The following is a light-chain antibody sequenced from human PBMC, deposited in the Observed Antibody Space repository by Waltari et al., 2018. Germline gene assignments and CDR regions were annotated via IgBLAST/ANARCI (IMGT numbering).Light chain of an antibody. J-gene: IGKJ5*01. CDR3: QQANSFPIT. CDR2: EGY. V-gene: IGKV1-12*01. Sequence: DIQMTQSPSSVSASVGDGVTITCRASQGISSWLAWYQQKPGKAPNLLIYEGYNLQTGVPSRFSGSGSGTVFTLTISSLQPEDSATYYCQQANSFPITFGQGTRLEIK. CDR1: QGISSW.